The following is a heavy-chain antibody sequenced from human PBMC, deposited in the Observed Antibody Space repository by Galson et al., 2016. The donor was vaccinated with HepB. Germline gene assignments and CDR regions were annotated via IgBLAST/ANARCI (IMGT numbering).Heavy chain of an antibody. CDR1: GFVFDDFA. J-gene: IGHJ2*01. D-gene: IGHD2-21*01. CDR2: IRWSSSRI. Sequence: SLRLSCAASGFVFDDFAVHWVRQAPGKGPEWVAGIRWSSSRIGYADSVKGRFTISRDNRKKSLFLQMNRLRPEDTAFYYCARVHIEAGFSYSGWYFDLWGRGTLVTVSS. V-gene: IGHV3-9*01. CDR3: ARVHIEAGFSYSGWYFDL.